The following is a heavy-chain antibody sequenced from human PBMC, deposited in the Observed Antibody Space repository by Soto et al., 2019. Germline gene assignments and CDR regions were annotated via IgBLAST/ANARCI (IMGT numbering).Heavy chain of an antibody. CDR2: IKQDGSET. D-gene: IGHD6-25*01. J-gene: IGHJ4*02. CDR1: GFTFSIYW. Sequence: EVQLVESGGGLVQPGGSLRLSCAASGFTFSIYWMSWVRQAPGKGLEWVADIKQDGSETYYVDSVKGRFIIFRDNAKNSLYLQVNRLRVEDTAVYYCPRGQRELDYWGQGTVVTVSS. V-gene: IGHV3-7*01. CDR3: PRGQRELDY.